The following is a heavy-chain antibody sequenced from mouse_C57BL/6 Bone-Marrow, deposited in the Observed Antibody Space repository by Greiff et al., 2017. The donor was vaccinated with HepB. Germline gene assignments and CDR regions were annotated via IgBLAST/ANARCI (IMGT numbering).Heavy chain of an antibody. CDR2: INPNNGGT. V-gene: IGHV1-26*01. J-gene: IGHJ4*01. CDR1: GYTFTDYY. Sequence: EVQLQQSGPELVKPGASVKISCKASGYTFTDYYMNWVKQSHGKSLEWIGDINPNNGGTSYNQKFKGKATLTADKSSSTAYMELRSLTSEDSAVYFCARYDYGSSLPAMDYWGQGTSVTVSS. CDR3: ARYDYGSSLPAMDY. D-gene: IGHD1-1*01.